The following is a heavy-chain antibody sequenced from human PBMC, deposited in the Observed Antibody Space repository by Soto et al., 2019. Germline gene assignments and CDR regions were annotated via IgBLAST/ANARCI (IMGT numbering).Heavy chain of an antibody. CDR3: ARDCSGGGCFSDHQFYYGMDV. Sequence: QVQLVQSGAEVKKPGSSVRVSCKASGGTFSKYKITWVRQAPGQGLEWMGGIIPVFGTANYAQKFQGRVTISADEYTSTAYMEVSSLRSDDTAVYYCARDCSGGGCFSDHQFYYGMDVWGQGTTVTVSS. CDR1: GGTFSKYK. V-gene: IGHV1-69*12. D-gene: IGHD2-15*01. CDR2: IIPVFGTA. J-gene: IGHJ6*02.